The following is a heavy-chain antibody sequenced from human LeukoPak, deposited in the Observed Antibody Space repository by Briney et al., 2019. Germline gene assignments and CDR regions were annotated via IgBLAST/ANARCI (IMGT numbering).Heavy chain of an antibody. J-gene: IGHJ3*02. D-gene: IGHD2-15*01. CDR3: ARHAGYCSGVSYHAFDI. CDR1: GGSISSSSYY. CDR2: IYYSGST. V-gene: IGHV4-39*01. Sequence: PSETLSLTCTVSGGSISSSSYYWGWVRQPRGKGREWVGSIYYSGSTYYNPSLKRRVTISVGTYKNQFCMKRSSVTPADTAVYYCARHAGYCSGVSYHAFDIWGQGTMVTVSS.